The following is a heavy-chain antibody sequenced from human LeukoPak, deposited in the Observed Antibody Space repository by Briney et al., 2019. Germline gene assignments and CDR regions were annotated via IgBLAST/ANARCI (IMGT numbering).Heavy chain of an antibody. CDR3: ARAASGSGNYYVRSGLDV. V-gene: IGHV3-48*01. CDR1: GFTFSSYS. CDR2: ISSSSSTI. J-gene: IGHJ6*02. Sequence: GGSLRLSCAASGFTFSSYSMNWVRQAPGKGLEWVSYISSSSSTIYYADSVKGRFTISRDNAKNTVYLQMNNLRAEDTAVYFCARAASGSGNYYVRSGLDVWGQGTTVTVSS. D-gene: IGHD3-10*01.